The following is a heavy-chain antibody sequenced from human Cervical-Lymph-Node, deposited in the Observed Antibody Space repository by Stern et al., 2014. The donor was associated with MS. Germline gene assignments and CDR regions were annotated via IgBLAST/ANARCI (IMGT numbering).Heavy chain of an antibody. D-gene: IGHD3-10*01. Sequence: VQLVESGAEVKKPGASVKVSCKASGYTFTSYDINWVRQATGQGLEWMGWMNPNSGNTGYAQKFQGRVTMTRNTSISTAYMELSSLRSEDTAVYYCARPLYYYGSGYYYGMDVWGQGTTVTVSS. CDR2: MNPNSGNT. J-gene: IGHJ6*02. CDR3: ARPLYYYGSGYYYGMDV. CDR1: GYTFTSYD. V-gene: IGHV1-8*01.